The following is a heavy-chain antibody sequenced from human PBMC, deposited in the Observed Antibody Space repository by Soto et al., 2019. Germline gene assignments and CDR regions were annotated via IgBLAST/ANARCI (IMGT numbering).Heavy chain of an antibody. V-gene: IGHV4-59*08. Sequence: KSSETLSLTCTVSGGSISSYYWSWIRQPPGKGLEWIGYIYYSGSTNYNPSLKSRVTISVDTSKNQFSLKLSSVTAADTAVYYCARRWGDYFDYWGQGTLVTVSS. CDR2: IYYSGST. J-gene: IGHJ4*02. CDR3: ARRWGDYFDY. D-gene: IGHD3-16*01. CDR1: GGSISSYY.